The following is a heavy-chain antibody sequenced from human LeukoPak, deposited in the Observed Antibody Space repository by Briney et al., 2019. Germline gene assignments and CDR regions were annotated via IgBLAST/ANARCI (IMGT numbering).Heavy chain of an antibody. D-gene: IGHD3-10*01. V-gene: IGHV1-24*01. CDR1: GYTLTELS. CDR2: FDPEDGET. CDR3: ATLNYGSGSLDFDY. J-gene: IGHJ4*02. Sequence: ASVKVSCKVSGYTLTELSMHWVRQAPGKGLEWMGGFDPEDGETIYAQKFQGRVTMTEDTSTDTAYMELSILRSEDTAVYYCATLNYGSGSLDFDYWGQGTLVTVSS.